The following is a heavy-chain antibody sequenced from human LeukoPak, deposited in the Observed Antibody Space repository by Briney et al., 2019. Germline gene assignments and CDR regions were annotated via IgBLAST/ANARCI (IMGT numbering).Heavy chain of an antibody. CDR3: GRHPGILYYFGMDV. CDR2: IYYSGST. V-gene: IGHV4-59*08. J-gene: IGHJ6*02. Sequence: PSETLSLTCTVSVGSISSFYWSWIRQPPGKGLEWIGYIYYSGSTNYNPSLKSRVTISVDTSKNQFSLKLSSVTAADTAVYYCGRHPGILYYFGMDVWGQGTTVTVSS. CDR1: VGSISSFY.